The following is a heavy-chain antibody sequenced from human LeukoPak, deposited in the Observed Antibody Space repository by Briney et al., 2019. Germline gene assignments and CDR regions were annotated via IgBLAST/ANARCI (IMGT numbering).Heavy chain of an antibody. CDR3: ARELQPATGTRAYWFFDL. J-gene: IGHJ2*01. CDR1: GFAVSSNY. CDR2: IYSGGST. V-gene: IGHV3-53*01. Sequence: KPGGSLRLSCAASGFAVSSNYITWVRQAPGKGLEWVSFIYSGGSTYYADSVQGRFTISRDNSKNTLYLQMNSLRAEDTAVYYCARELQPATGTRAYWFFDLWGRGTLVTVSS. D-gene: IGHD1-7*01.